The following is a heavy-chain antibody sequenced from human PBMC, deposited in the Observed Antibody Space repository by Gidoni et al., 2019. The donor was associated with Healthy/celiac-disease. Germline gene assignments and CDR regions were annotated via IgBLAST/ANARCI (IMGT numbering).Heavy chain of an antibody. Sequence: QITLKESGPTLVKPTQTLTLTCTITGFSLSTGGVGVGWIRQPPGQALEWLALIYWDDDKRYSPSLKSRLTITKDTSNNQVVLTMTNMDPVDTATYYGAHRAMVRGVCYFDYWGQGTLVTVSS. J-gene: IGHJ4*02. CDR2: IYWDDDK. CDR1: GFSLSTGGVG. D-gene: IGHD3-10*01. CDR3: AHRAMVRGVCYFDY. V-gene: IGHV2-5*02.